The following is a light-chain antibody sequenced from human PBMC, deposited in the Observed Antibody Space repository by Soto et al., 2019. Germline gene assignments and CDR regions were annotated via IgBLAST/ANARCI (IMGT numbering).Light chain of an antibody. Sequence: EIVMTQSPATLSVSPGERATLSCRASESVNSRLAWYQQKPGQAPRLLIYGASTRATGIPARFSGSGSGTEFTLTISSLQSEDFAVYYCQQYNTWPETFGQGTKVEFK. J-gene: IGKJ1*01. V-gene: IGKV3-15*01. CDR2: GAS. CDR1: ESVNSR. CDR3: QQYNTWPET.